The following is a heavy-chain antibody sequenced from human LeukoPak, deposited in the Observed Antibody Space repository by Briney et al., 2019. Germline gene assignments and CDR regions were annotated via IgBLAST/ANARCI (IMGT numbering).Heavy chain of an antibody. D-gene: IGHD3-22*01. CDR2: IYSGGST. CDR3: ARSFYYYDSSGYYFDY. CDR1: GFTVSSNY. Sequence: GGSLRLSCAASGFTVSSNYMSWVRQAPGKGLEWVSVIYSGGSTYYADSVKGRFTISRDNSKSTLYLQMNSLRAEDTAVYYCARSFYYYDSSGYYFDYWGQGTLVTVSS. J-gene: IGHJ4*02. V-gene: IGHV3-53*01.